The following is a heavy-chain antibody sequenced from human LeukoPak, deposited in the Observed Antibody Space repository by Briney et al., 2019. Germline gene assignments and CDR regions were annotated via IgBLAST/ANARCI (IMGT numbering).Heavy chain of an antibody. CDR1: GGPISSYY. J-gene: IGHJ4*02. D-gene: IGHD3-16*01. Sequence: SETLSLTCTVSGGPISSYYWSWIRQPPGKGLEWIGYIYYSGSTNYNPSLKSRVTISVDTSKNQFSLKLSSVTAADTAVYYCARLVMPPYFDYWGQGTLVTVSS. V-gene: IGHV4-59*08. CDR2: IYYSGST. CDR3: ARLVMPPYFDY.